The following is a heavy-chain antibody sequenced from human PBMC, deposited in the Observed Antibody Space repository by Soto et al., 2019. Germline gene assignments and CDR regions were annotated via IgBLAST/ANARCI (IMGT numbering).Heavy chain of an antibody. D-gene: IGHD6-19*01. CDR1: GFIFSNFG. CDR3: ARDDIPGVAVSTYGMDV. J-gene: IGHJ6*02. CDR2: IWYDGSNE. V-gene: IGHV3-33*01. Sequence: QPVGSLRLSCAASGFIFSNFGMHWVRQAPGKGLEWVAVIWYDGSNEHYADSVKGRFTISKDNSKNTLYLQMNSLRAEDTAMYYCARDDIPGVAVSTYGMDVWGQGTTVTVSS.